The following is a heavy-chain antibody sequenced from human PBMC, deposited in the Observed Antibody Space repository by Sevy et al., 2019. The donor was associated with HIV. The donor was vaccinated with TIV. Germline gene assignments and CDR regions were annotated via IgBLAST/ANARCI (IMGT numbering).Heavy chain of an antibody. J-gene: IGHJ4*02. CDR3: ARGLVNGGFDY. D-gene: IGHD1-1*01. CDR2: IKSKTDGGTA. V-gene: IGHV3-15*05. Sequence: GGSLRLSCAGSGFTFSNAWMSWVRQAPGKGLEWVGRIKSKTDGGTADHAAPVKGRFTTSRDNAKNTLYLQMNRLRAEDTAVYYCARGLVNGGFDYWGQGTLVTVSS. CDR1: GFTFSNAW.